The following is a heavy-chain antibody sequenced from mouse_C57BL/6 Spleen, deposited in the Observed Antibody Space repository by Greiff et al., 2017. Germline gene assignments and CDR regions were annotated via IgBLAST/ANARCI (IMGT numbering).Heavy chain of an antibody. J-gene: IGHJ3*01. D-gene: IGHD2-1*01. CDR3: ASLYGNCAWFAY. Sequence: VQLQQPGAELVMPGASVKLSCKASGYTFTSYWMHWVKQRPGPGLEWIGEFDPSDSYTNYNQKFKGKSTLTVDKSSSTDYMQLSSVTSEDSAVYYCASLYGNCAWFAYWGQGTLVTVSA. CDR1: GYTFTSYW. V-gene: IGHV1-69*01. CDR2: FDPSDSYT.